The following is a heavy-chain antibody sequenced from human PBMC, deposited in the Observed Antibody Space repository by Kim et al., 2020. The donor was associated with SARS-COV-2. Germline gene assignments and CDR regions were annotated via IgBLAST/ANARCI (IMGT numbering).Heavy chain of an antibody. CDR2: IYHRGST. CDR3: ARGGSRVAAAGSFDY. CDR1: GYSISSDYY. V-gene: IGHV4-38-2*02. D-gene: IGHD6-13*01. Sequence: SETLSLTCTVSGYSISSDYYWGWIRQPPGKGLECIGSIYHRGSTYYNPSLKSRVTISVDTSKNQFSLKLNSVTAEDMAVYYCARGGSRVAAAGSFDYWGQGILVTVSS. J-gene: IGHJ4*02.